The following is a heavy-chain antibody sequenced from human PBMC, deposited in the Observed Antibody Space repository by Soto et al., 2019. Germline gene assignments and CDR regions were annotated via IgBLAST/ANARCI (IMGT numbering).Heavy chain of an antibody. V-gene: IGHV4-39*01. Sequence: SETLSLTCTVSGGSISSSSYYWGWIRQPPGKGLEWIGSIYYSGSTYYNPSLKSRVTISVDTSKNQLSLKLSSVTAADTAVYYCARRLRGDYDYFDYWGQGTLVTVSS. CDR2: IYYSGST. CDR1: GGSISSSSYY. J-gene: IGHJ4*02. D-gene: IGHD4-17*01. CDR3: ARRLRGDYDYFDY.